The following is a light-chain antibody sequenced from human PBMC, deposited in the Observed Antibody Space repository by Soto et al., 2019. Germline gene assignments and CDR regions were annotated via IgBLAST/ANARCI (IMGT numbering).Light chain of an antibody. Sequence: IQLTQSPSSLSASVGDRVTITCRASQGISSYLAWYQQKPGKAPKLLIHAASTLQSGVPSRFCGSGSGTYFTLTISGLQAEDVAVYYCQQYYSTPVTFGGGTKVDI. CDR2: AAS. V-gene: IGKV1-9*01. CDR1: QGISSY. J-gene: IGKJ4*01. CDR3: QQYYSTPVT.